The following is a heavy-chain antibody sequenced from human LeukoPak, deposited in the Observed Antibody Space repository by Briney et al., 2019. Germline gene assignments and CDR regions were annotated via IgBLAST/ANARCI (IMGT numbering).Heavy chain of an antibody. CDR2: ISSKGDRT. Sequence: GGSLRLSCAASGFTFSDYYMSWVRQAPGKGLEHVSVISSKGDRTYYANSVKGRFTISRDNSKNTLYLQMGSLRAADMAVYYCAREGYQLLYPTYYYYMDVWGKGTTVTVSS. CDR3: AREGYQLLYPTYYYYMDV. D-gene: IGHD2-2*02. CDR1: GFTFSDYY. V-gene: IGHV3-64*01. J-gene: IGHJ6*03.